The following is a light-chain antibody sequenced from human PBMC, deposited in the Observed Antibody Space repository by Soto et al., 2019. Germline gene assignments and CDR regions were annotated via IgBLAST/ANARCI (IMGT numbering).Light chain of an antibody. J-gene: IGLJ1*01. V-gene: IGLV2-23*01. CDR1: SSDVGSSNF. CDR2: EGS. CDR3: CSYAGSSAFYV. Sequence: QSVLTQPASVSGSPGQSITISCTGTSSDVGSSNFVSWYQQHPGKAPKLMIYEGSKRPSGVSNRFSGSKSGNTASLTISGLQAEDEADYYCCSYAGSSAFYVFGTGTKLTVL.